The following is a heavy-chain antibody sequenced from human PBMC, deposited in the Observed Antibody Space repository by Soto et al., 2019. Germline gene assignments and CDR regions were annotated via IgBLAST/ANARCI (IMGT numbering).Heavy chain of an antibody. V-gene: IGHV3-53*02. CDR1: GFTVSSNY. J-gene: IGHJ3*02. CDR3: ESDYGDYGDDAFDI. D-gene: IGHD4-17*01. CDR2: IYSGGST. Sequence: EVQLVETGGGLIQPGGSLRLSCAASGFTVSSNYMSWVRQAPGKGLEWVSVIYSGGSTYYADSVKGRFTISRDNAKNTLYFHMNSLRAEDTAVYYCESDYGDYGDDAFDIWGQGTMVTVSS.